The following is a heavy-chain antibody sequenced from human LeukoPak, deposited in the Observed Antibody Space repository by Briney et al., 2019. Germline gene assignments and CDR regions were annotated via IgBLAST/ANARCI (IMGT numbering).Heavy chain of an antibody. CDR1: GGSISIHY. CDR3: ARNRDGYNSFDY. J-gene: IGHJ4*02. V-gene: IGHV4-59*11. D-gene: IGHD5-24*01. Sequence: SETLSLTCTVSGGSISIHYWSWIRQPPGRGLEWIGYIYYSGSANYNPSLKSRVTISVDTSKNQFSLKLSSVTAADTAVYYCARNRDGYNSFDYWGQGTLVTVSS. CDR2: IYYSGSA.